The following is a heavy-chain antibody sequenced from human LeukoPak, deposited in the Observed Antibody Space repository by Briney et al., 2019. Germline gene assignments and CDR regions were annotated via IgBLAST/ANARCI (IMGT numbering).Heavy chain of an antibody. V-gene: IGHV3-23*01. CDR2: ISGSGGST. Sequence: PGGSLRLSCAASGFTFSTYPMTWVRQAPGKGLEWVSAISGSGGSTYYADSVKGRFTISRDNSKNTLYLQMNSLRAEDTAVYYCARSYCGGDCYSEYYFDYWGQGTLVTVSS. J-gene: IGHJ4*02. D-gene: IGHD2-21*02. CDR1: GFTFSTYP. CDR3: ARSYCGGDCYSEYYFDY.